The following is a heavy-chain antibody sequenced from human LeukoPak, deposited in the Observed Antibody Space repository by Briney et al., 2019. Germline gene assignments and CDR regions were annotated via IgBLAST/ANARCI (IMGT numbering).Heavy chain of an antibody. D-gene: IGHD5-24*01. V-gene: IGHV1-8*01. Sequence: GASVKVSCKASGYTFTSYDINWVRQATGQGLEWMGWMNPNSGNTGYAQKFQGRVTMTRNTSISTAYMVLSSLRSEDTAVYYCARGTLRDGYNPEVKDYWGQGTLVTVSS. CDR3: ARGTLRDGYNPEVKDY. CDR1: GYTFTSYD. J-gene: IGHJ4*02. CDR2: MNPNSGNT.